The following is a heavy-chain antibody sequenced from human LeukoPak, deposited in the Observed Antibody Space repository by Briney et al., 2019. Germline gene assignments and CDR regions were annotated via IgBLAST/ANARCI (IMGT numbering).Heavy chain of an antibody. Sequence: GRSLRLSCAASGFTFNTYAMHWVRQAPGKGLERVAVVSYDGSNSYYADSVKGRFTISRDNSKNTLYLQMDSLRPEDTAVYYCARGDGLGELLSTFDYWGQGTLVTVSS. J-gene: IGHJ4*02. CDR3: ARGDGLGELLSTFDY. V-gene: IGHV3-30-3*01. D-gene: IGHD3-16*01. CDR1: GFTFNTYA. CDR2: VSYDGSNS.